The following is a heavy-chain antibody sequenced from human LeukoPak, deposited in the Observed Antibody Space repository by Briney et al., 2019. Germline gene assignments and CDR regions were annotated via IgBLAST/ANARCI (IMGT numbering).Heavy chain of an antibody. J-gene: IGHJ5*02. V-gene: IGHV3-74*01. CDR2: INSDGSST. Sequence: GGSLRLSCAASGFTFSKYWMHWVRQAPGQGLVWVARINSDGSSTNYADSADSVKGRFTISRDNAKNTLHLQMNSLRAEDTAVYYCAKDLYGYVSNWFDPWGQGTLVTVSS. D-gene: IGHD5-12*01. CDR1: GFTFSKYW. CDR3: AKDLYGYVSNWFDP.